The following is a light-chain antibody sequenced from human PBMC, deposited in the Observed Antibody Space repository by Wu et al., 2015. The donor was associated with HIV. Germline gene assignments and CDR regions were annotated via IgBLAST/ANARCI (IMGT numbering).Light chain of an antibody. CDR1: QDITTS. V-gene: IGKV1-5*03. CDR2: RTS. CDR3: QQYITRWT. Sequence: GDRVTITCRASQDITTSLAWYQQKPGGAPKLLMYRTSKLDSGVPSRFSGSGSGTEFSLTITSLQPDDFATYYCQQYITRWTFGQGTRVEIK. J-gene: IGKJ1*01.